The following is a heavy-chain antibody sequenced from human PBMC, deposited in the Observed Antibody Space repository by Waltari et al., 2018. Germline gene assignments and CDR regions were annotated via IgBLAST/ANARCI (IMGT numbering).Heavy chain of an antibody. CDR1: GFIFSRPW. D-gene: IGHD4-17*01. CDR2: ISFDGKKI. J-gene: IGHJ3*01. Sequence: VQLLESGGGVVQPGGSLRLSWAASGFIFSRPWMHGVRQIPGKGLEWVGFISFDGKKIFDADSVRGRFSISRDNSDNMVFLQMNSLRPEDSGVYYCAKDGDYSLTEYDAFDVWGQGAVVTVSP. CDR3: AKDGDYSLTEYDAFDV. V-gene: IGHV3-30*02.